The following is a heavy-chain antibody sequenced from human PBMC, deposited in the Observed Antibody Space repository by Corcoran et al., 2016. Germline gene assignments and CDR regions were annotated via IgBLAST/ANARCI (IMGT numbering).Heavy chain of an antibody. CDR2: MYYSGST. Sequence: QVQLQESGPGLVKPSETLSLTCTVSGGSLSSHYWSWIRQPPGKGLEYIGYMYYSGSTNYNPSLKSRITISVDTSKNQFSLKLSSVIAADTAVYYCARGVGARAYWYFDLWGRGTLVTVSS. V-gene: IGHV4-59*11. CDR3: ARGVGARAYWYFDL. J-gene: IGHJ2*01. D-gene: IGHD1-26*01. CDR1: GGSLSSHY.